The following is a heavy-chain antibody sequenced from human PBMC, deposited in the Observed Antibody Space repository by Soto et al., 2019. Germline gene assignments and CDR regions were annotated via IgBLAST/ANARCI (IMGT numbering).Heavy chain of an antibody. Sequence: QVQLVQSGAEVKKPGSSVKVSCKASGGTFSSYAISWVRQAPGQGLEWMGGIIPIFGTANYAQKFQGRVTITADNSTSTAYMELSSLRSEDTAVYYCARGPEWELLYGAEAPYFDYWGQGTLVTVSS. CDR3: ARGPEWELLYGAEAPYFDY. CDR1: GGTFSSYA. D-gene: IGHD1-26*01. J-gene: IGHJ4*02. V-gene: IGHV1-69*06. CDR2: IIPIFGTA.